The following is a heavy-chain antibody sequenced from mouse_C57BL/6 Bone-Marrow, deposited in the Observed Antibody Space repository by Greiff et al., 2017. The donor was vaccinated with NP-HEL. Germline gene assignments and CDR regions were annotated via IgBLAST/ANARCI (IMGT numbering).Heavy chain of an antibody. CDR3: ARPSYYYGSSPLDY. Sequence: VQLQQSGAELARPGASVKLSCKASGYTFTSYGISWVKQRTGQGLEWIGEIYPRSGNTYYNEKFKGKATLTADKSSSTAYMELRSLTSEDSAVYFCARPSYYYGSSPLDYWGQGTTLTVSS. CDR2: IYPRSGNT. D-gene: IGHD1-1*01. V-gene: IGHV1-81*01. J-gene: IGHJ2*01. CDR1: GYTFTSYG.